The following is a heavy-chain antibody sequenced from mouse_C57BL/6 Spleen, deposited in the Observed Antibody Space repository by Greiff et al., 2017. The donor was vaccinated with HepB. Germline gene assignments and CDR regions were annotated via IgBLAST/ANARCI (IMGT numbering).Heavy chain of an antibody. CDR1: GFTFSSYG. Sequence: EVQVVESGGDLVKPGGSLKLSCAASGFTFSSYGMSWVRQTPDKRLEWVATISSGGSYTYYPDSVKGRFTISRDNAKNTLYLQMSSLKSEDTAMYYCARRYGYSSGGYAMDYWGQGTSVTVSS. J-gene: IGHJ4*01. CDR2: ISSGGSYT. CDR3: ARRYGYSSGGYAMDY. V-gene: IGHV5-6*01. D-gene: IGHD1-1*01.